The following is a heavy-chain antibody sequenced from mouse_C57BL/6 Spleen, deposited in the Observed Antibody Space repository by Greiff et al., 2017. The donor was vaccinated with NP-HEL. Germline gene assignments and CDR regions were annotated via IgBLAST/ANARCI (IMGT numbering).Heavy chain of an antibody. CDR2: ISSGSSTI. D-gene: IGHD1-1*01. V-gene: IGHV5-17*01. CDR3: ARPGYYGSSYYYFDY. J-gene: IGHJ2*01. Sequence: EVKLMESGGGLVKPGGSLKLSCAASGFTFSDYGMHWVRQAPEKGLEWVAYISSGSSTIYYADTVKGRFTISRDNAKNTLFLQMTSLRSEDTAMYYCARPGYYGSSYYYFDYWGQGTTLTVSS. CDR1: GFTFSDYG.